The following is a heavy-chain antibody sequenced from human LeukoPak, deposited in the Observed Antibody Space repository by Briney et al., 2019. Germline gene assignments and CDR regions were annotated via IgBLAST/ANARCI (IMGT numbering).Heavy chain of an antibody. CDR3: ARGTAYSSGWTS. CDR2: IYTGGST. V-gene: IGHV4-4*07. Sequence: ASETLSLTCTASGGSISSYYWSWIRQPAGKGLEWIGRIYTGGSTNYNPSLKSRVTMSLHTSKNQFSLKLSSVTAADTAVYYCARGTAYSSGWTSWGQGILVTVSS. CDR1: GGSISSYY. D-gene: IGHD6-19*01. J-gene: IGHJ5*02.